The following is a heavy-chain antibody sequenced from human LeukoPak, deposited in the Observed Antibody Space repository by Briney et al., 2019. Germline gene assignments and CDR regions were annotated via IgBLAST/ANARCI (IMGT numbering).Heavy chain of an antibody. D-gene: IGHD3-22*01. CDR2: ISWNSGSI. V-gene: IGHV3-9*03. CDR1: GFTFDDYA. Sequence: SLRLSCAASGFTFDDYAMHWVRQAPGEGLEWVSGISWNSGSIGYADSVKGRFTISRDNAKNSLYLQMNSLRAEDMALYYCAKVARRYYYDSSGPDDAFDIWGQGTMVTVSS. J-gene: IGHJ3*02. CDR3: AKVARRYYYDSSGPDDAFDI.